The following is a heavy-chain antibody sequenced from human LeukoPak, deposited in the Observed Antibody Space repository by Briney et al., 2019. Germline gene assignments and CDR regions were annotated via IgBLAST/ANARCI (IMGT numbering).Heavy chain of an antibody. Sequence: GGSLRLSCAASGFTFDDYAMHWVRQAPGKGLEWVSGISWNSGSIGYADSVKGRFAISRDNAKNSLYLQMNSLRAEDTAVYYCARDSGNYLDAFDIWGQGTMVTVSS. J-gene: IGHJ3*02. CDR1: GFTFDDYA. D-gene: IGHD1-7*01. CDR2: ISWNSGSI. CDR3: ARDSGNYLDAFDI. V-gene: IGHV3-9*01.